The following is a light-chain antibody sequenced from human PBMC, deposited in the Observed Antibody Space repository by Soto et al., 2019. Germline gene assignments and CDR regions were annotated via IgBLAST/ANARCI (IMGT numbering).Light chain of an antibody. CDR1: QSISSY. V-gene: IGKV1-39*01. CDR3: QQSYSRVFT. J-gene: IGKJ3*01. Sequence: DIQMTQSPSSLSASLGDRVTITCRASQSISSYLNWYQQKLGKAPKLLIYAASSLQSGVPSRFSGSGSGTDFTLTISSLQPGDFATYYCQQSYSRVFTFGPGTKVDIK. CDR2: AAS.